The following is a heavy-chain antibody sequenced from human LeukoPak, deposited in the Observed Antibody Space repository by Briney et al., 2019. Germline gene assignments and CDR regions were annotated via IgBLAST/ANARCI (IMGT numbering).Heavy chain of an antibody. V-gene: IGHV3-21*01. J-gene: IGHJ3*02. CDR1: VFTFSPYP. CDR3: AKPYDSSGYYLNFDASDI. Sequence: PGGSLRLSCAASVFTFSPYPMNWVRQAPGKGREWVSSISSSSDYIYYADSVKGRFTISRDNAKNSLYLQMNSLRAEDTAVYYCAKPYDSSGYYLNFDASDIWGQGTMVTV. CDR2: ISSSSDYI. D-gene: IGHD3-22*01.